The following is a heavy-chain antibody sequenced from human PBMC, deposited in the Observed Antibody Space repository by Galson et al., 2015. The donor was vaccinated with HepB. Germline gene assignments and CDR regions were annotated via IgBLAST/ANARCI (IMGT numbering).Heavy chain of an antibody. CDR2: IWFDGTKN. V-gene: IGHV3-33*01. D-gene: IGHD1-26*01. J-gene: IGHJ3*02. Sequence: SLRLSCAASGAASGSTFSRHGMHWVRQAPGKGLEWVALIWFDGTKNYHAEYLKGRFTISRDNSKNILYLQMNSLGAEDTAMYYCARYLGDYYSFDIWGQGTMVIVSA. CDR1: GSTFSRHG. CDR3: ARYLGDYYSFDI.